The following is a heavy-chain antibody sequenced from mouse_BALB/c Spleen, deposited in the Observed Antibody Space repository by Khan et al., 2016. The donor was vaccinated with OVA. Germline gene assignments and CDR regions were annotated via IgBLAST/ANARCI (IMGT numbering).Heavy chain of an antibody. J-gene: IGHJ2*01. Sequence: EVELVESGGGLVQPGRSRKLSCAASGFTFSRFGMHWVRQAPEKGLEWVAYISSGSSSIYYADTVKGRFTISRDNPKNTLFLQMTSLRSEDTGMYYCARDSNFDYWGQGTTLTVSS. V-gene: IGHV5-17*02. CDR3: ARDSNFDY. CDR1: GFTFSRFG. CDR2: ISSGSSSI.